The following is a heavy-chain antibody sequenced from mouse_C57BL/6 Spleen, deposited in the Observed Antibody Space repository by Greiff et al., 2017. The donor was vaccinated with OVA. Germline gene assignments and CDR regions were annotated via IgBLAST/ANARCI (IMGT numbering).Heavy chain of an antibody. Sequence: EVKLQESGAELVKPGASVKLSCTASGFNIKDYYMHWVKQRTEQGLEWIGRIDPEDGETKYAPKFQGKATITADTSSNTASLQLSSLTSEDTAVYYCASHYDYSDYWGQGTTLTVSS. CDR3: ASHYDYSDY. D-gene: IGHD2-4*01. CDR2: IDPEDGET. V-gene: IGHV14-2*01. J-gene: IGHJ2*01. CDR1: GFNIKDYY.